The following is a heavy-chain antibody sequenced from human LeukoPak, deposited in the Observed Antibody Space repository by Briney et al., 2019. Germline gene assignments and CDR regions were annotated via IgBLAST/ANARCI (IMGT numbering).Heavy chain of an antibody. Sequence: KPSETLSLTCTVSGGSIISSDYHWGWVRQPPGKGLEWIGYIYHSGSTYYNPSLKSRVTISVDRSKNQFSLKLSSVTAADTAVYYCARVLLDDAFDIWGQGTMVTVSS. D-gene: IGHD1-20*01. CDR2: IYHSGST. CDR3: ARVLLDDAFDI. J-gene: IGHJ3*02. CDR1: GGSIISSDYH. V-gene: IGHV4-30-2*01.